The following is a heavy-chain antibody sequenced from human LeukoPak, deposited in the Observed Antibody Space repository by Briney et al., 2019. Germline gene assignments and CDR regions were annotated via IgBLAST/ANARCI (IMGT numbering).Heavy chain of an antibody. Sequence: SETLSLTCTVSGGSISSYYWSWIRQPPGKGLEWIGYIYYSGSTNYNPSLKSRVTISVDTSKNQFSLKLSSVTAADTAVYYCARHGKPIAAAGRGTIAYWGQGTLVTVSS. CDR2: IYYSGST. CDR1: GGSISSYY. V-gene: IGHV4-59*08. D-gene: IGHD6-13*01. CDR3: ARHGKPIAAAGRGTIAY. J-gene: IGHJ4*02.